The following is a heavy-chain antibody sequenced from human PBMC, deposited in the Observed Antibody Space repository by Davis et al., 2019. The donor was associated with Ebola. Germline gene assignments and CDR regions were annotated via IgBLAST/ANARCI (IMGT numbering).Heavy chain of an antibody. CDR1: GFIFRSYS. CDR2: ISSSSSYI. J-gene: IGHJ4*02. V-gene: IGHV3-21*01. CDR3: ARSIAAGGYYDY. Sequence: GGSLRLSCAASGFIFRSYSMTWVRQAPGRGLECVSSISSSSSYIFYADSVKGRFTISRDNAKNSLYLQMNSLRAEDTAVYYCARSIAAGGYYDYWGQGTLVTVSS. D-gene: IGHD6-13*01.